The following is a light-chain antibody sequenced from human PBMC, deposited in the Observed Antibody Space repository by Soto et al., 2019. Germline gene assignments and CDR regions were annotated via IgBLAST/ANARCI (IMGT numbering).Light chain of an antibody. CDR3: SSYTSSSTPYV. CDR1: SSDVGGYDY. CDR2: EVS. Sequence: QSALTQPASVSGSPGQSITISCTGTSSDVGGYDYVSWYQLHPGKAPKLMIYEVSNRPSGVSTRFSGSKSGNTASLTISGLQAEDEADYYCSSYTSSSTPYVFGTGTKVTVL. J-gene: IGLJ1*01. V-gene: IGLV2-14*01.